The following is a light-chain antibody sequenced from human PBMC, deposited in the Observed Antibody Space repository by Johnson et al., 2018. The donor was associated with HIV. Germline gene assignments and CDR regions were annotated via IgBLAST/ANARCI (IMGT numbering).Light chain of an antibody. CDR2: DNN. J-gene: IGLJ1*01. CDR1: SSNIGNNY. V-gene: IGLV1-51*01. CDR3: GTWDSSLNAFV. Sequence: QSALTQPPSVSAAPGQTVTISCSGSSSNIGNNYVSWYQQLPGTAPKLLIYDNNKRPSGIPDRFSGSKSGTSATLGITGLQTGDEADYYCGTWDSSLNAFVFGAGTRVTVL.